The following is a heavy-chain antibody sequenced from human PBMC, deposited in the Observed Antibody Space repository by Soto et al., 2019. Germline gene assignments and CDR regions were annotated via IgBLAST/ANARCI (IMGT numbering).Heavy chain of an antibody. CDR3: AKGRFYYGSGRDSDAFDI. J-gene: IGHJ3*02. D-gene: IGHD3-10*01. CDR1: GFTFNAYG. V-gene: IGHV3-30*18. CDR2: TSYDGSNE. Sequence: QVQLVESGGGVVQPGRSLRLSCAASGFTFNAYGMHWVRRAPGKGLEWVAVTSYDGSNEFHADSVKGRFTISRENSKNTLYLQINSLRVEDTAVYYCAKGRFYYGSGRDSDAFDIWGQGTMVTVSS.